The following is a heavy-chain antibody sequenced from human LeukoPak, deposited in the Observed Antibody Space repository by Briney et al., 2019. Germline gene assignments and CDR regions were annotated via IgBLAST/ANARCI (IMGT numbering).Heavy chain of an antibody. CDR1: GFTFDDYG. J-gene: IGHJ4*02. V-gene: IGHV3-66*01. D-gene: IGHD2-21*02. CDR3: AGSLAYCGGDCRLGDY. Sequence: GGSLRLSCAASGFTFDDYGMSWVRQAPGTGLEWVSVIYSGGSTYYADSVKGRFTISRDNSMNTLYLQMNSLRAEDTAVYYCAGSLAYCGGDCRLGDYWGQGTLVTVS. CDR2: IYSGGST.